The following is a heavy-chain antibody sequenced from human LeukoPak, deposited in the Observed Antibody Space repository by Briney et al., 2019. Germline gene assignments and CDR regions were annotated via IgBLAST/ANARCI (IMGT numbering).Heavy chain of an antibody. J-gene: IGHJ4*02. Sequence: ASVKVSCKASGYTFTGYNMHWVRQAPGQGLEWMGWINPNSGGTNYAQKFQGRVTMTRDTSISTAYMELSRLRSDDTAVYYCATSPRSTSPFDYWGQGTLVTVSS. CDR2: INPNSGGT. CDR1: GYTFTGYN. D-gene: IGHD6-6*01. CDR3: ATSPRSTSPFDY. V-gene: IGHV1-2*02.